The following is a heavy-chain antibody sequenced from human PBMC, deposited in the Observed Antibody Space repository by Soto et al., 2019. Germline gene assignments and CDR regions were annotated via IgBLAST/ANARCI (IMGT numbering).Heavy chain of an antibody. CDR2: ISAYNGNT. D-gene: IGHD3-3*01. J-gene: IGHJ5*02. V-gene: IGHV1-18*04. CDR3: ARGSWSGFSGWFDP. CDR1: GYTFTSYG. Sequence: SVKVSFKASGYTFTSYGISWVRQAPGQGLEWMGWISAYNGNTNYAQKLQGRVTMTTDTSTSTAYMELRGLRSDDTAVYYCARGSWSGFSGWFDPWGQGTLVTVYS.